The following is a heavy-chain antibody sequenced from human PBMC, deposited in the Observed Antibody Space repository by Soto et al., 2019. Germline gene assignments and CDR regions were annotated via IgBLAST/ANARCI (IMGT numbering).Heavy chain of an antibody. J-gene: IGHJ4*02. Sequence: QVQLVQSGAEVKKPGSSVKVSCKASGGTFSSYAISWVRQAPGQGLEWMGGIIPIFGTANYAQKFQCRVTITADESTRTAYMELSSLRSEDTAVYYCASSYASSGGFDYWGQGTLVTVSS. CDR1: GGTFSSYA. CDR2: IIPIFGTA. D-gene: IGHD3-22*01. CDR3: ASSYASSGGFDY. V-gene: IGHV1-69*01.